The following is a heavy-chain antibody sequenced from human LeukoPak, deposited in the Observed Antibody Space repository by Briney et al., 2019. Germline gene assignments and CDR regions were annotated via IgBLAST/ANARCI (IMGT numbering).Heavy chain of an antibody. CDR3: ARGGISSSGWYVSGGYYFDY. D-gene: IGHD6-19*01. CDR2: IYHSGST. CDR1: GGSISSGGYS. J-gene: IGHJ4*02. V-gene: IGHV4-30-2*01. Sequence: SETLSLTCAVSGGSISSGGYSWSWIRQPPGKGLEWIGYIYHSGSTYYNPSLKSRVTISVDRSKNQFSLKLSSVTAADTAVYYCARGGISSSGWYVSGGYYFDYWGQGTLVTVSS.